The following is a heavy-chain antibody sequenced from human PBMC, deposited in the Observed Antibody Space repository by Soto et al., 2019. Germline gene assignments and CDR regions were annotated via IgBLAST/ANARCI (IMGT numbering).Heavy chain of an antibody. Sequence: KVSCKASGGTFSSYAISWVRQAPGQGLEWMGGIIPIFGTANYAQKFQGRVTITADESTSTAYMELSSLRSEDTAVYYCARVRISHAYVWGSYRSKTYYYYSYGMDVWGQGTTVTVSS. V-gene: IGHV1-69*01. CDR2: IIPIFGTA. CDR3: ARVRISHAYVWGSYRSKTYYYYSYGMDV. J-gene: IGHJ6*02. D-gene: IGHD3-16*02. CDR1: GGTFSSYA.